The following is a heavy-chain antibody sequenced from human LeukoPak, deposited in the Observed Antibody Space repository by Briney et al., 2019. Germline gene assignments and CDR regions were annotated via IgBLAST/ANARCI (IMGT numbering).Heavy chain of an antibody. J-gene: IGHJ4*02. D-gene: IGHD3-10*01. CDR2: IRYDGSNE. CDR3: AKDLYGSGSYQIRLFDY. V-gene: IGHV3-30*02. Sequence: GGSLRLSCAASGFTFSSYGMHWVRQAPGKGLEWVAFIRYDGSNEFYADSVKGRFTISRDNSKNMLYLQMNSLRAEDTAVYYCAKDLYGSGSYQIRLFDYWGQGTLVTVSS. CDR1: GFTFSSYG.